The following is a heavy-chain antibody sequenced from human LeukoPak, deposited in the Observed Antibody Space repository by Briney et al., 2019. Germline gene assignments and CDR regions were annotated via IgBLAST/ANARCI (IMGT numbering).Heavy chain of an antibody. CDR3: ARDRRTTTVVTTVYYYYGMDV. J-gene: IGHJ6*02. Sequence: GGSLRLSCSASGFTFSSYAMHWVRQAPGKGLEYVSAISSNGGSTYYANSVKGRFTISRDNSKNTLYLQMGSLRAEDMAVYYCARDRRTTTVVTTVYYYYGMDVWGQGTTVTVSS. CDR1: GFTFSSYA. CDR2: ISSNGGST. D-gene: IGHD4-23*01. V-gene: IGHV3-64*01.